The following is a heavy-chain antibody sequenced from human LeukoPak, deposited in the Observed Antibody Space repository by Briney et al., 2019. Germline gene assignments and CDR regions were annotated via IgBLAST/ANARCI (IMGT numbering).Heavy chain of an antibody. J-gene: IGHJ4*02. CDR2: IGTAGDT. V-gene: IGHV3-13*04. CDR1: GFTFSNYD. CDR3: ARGSNTHFDY. D-gene: IGHD2-8*01. Sequence: PGGSLRVSCAASGFTFSNYDMHWVRQATGKGLEWVSAIGTAGDTYYPGSVRGRFTMSRENAKNSLYLQMNSLAAGDTAVYYCARGSNTHFDYWGQGILVTVSS.